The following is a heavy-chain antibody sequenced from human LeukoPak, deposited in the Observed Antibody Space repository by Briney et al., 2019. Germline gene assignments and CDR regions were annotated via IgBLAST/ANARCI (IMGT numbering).Heavy chain of an antibody. V-gene: IGHV3-30*07. CDR1: GFTFSSYV. CDR2: MLYDGSNK. J-gene: IGHJ4*02. D-gene: IGHD2-2*01. Sequence: GGSLRLSCAASGFTFSSYVMHWVRQAPGKGLEWVAVMLYDGSNKKYADSVKGRFTISRDNARNSLYLQMNSLRSEDTAVYYCARGSVVAANFDIWGQGTLVTVSS. CDR3: ARGSVVAANFDI.